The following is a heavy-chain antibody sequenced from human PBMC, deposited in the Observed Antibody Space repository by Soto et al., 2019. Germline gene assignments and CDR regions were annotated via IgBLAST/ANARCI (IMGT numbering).Heavy chain of an antibody. CDR1: GGTFSSYA. D-gene: IGHD2-2*02. V-gene: IGHV1-69*13. Sequence: SVKVSCKASGGTFSSYAISWVRQAPGQGLEWMGGIIPIFGTANYAQKFQGRVTITADESTSTAYMELSSLRSEDTAVYYCARGDCSSTSCYSWGRHHYYYYGMDVWGQGTTVTVSS. J-gene: IGHJ6*02. CDR3: ARGDCSSTSCYSWGRHHYYYYGMDV. CDR2: IIPIFGTA.